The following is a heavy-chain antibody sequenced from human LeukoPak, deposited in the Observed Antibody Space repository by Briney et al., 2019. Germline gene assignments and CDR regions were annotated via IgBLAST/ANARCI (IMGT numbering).Heavy chain of an antibody. J-gene: IGHJ4*02. CDR3: AREFFGYYYDSSGYLDY. D-gene: IGHD3-22*01. V-gene: IGHV4-61*02. Sequence: SETLSLTCTVSGVSISSSNSYWGWIRQPAGEGLEWIGRIYTSGSTNYNPSLKSRVTMSVDTSKNQFSLKLSSVTAADTAVYYCAREFFGYYYDSSGYLDYWGQGTLVTVSS. CDR2: IYTSGST. CDR1: GVSISSSNSY.